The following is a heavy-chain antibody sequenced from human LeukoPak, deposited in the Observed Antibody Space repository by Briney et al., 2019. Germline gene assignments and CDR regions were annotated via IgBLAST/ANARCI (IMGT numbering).Heavy chain of an antibody. V-gene: IGHV3-23*01. J-gene: IGHJ4*02. CDR2: ISGSGGST. CDR3: AKDGGSSLWLVESPYYYFDY. D-gene: IGHD6-19*01. Sequence: GGSLRLSCAASGFTFSSYAMSWVRQAPGKGLEWVSAISGSGGSTYYADSVKGRFTISRDNSKNTLYLQMNSLRAEDTAVYYCAKDGGSSLWLVESPYYYFDYWGQGTLVTVSS. CDR1: GFTFSSYA.